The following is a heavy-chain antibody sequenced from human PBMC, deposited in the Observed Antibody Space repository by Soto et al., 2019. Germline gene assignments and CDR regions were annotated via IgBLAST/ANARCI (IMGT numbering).Heavy chain of an antibody. CDR1: GYTFTSYG. D-gene: IGHD3-3*01. V-gene: IGHV1-18*01. J-gene: IGHJ3*02. CDR3: ASGRKYYDFWSGYRAFDI. CDR2: ISAYNGNT. Sequence: ASVKVSCKASGYTFTSYGISWVRQAPGQGLEWMGWISAYNGNTNYAQKLQGRVTMTTDTSKSTAYMGLRSLRSDDTAVYYCASGRKYYDFWSGYRAFDIWGQGTMVTVSS.